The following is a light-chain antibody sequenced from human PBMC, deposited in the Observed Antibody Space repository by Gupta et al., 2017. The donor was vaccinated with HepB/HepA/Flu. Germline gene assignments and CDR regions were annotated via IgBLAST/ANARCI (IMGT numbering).Light chain of an antibody. Sequence: DIQMTQPPSTLSASVGDSVTITCRASQSISTKLAWYQHKPGKAPKLLIYKASNLERGVPSRFSGSGSGTDFTLTIISLQPDDFATYYCQQYNSHLLSFGGGTKVEIK. CDR3: QQYNSHLLS. CDR2: KAS. CDR1: QSISTK. V-gene: IGKV1-5*03. J-gene: IGKJ4*01.